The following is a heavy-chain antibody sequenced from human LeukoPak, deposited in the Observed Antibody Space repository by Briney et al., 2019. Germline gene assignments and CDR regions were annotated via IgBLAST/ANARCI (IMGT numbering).Heavy chain of an antibody. CDR2: IYADGNT. D-gene: IGHD1-1*01. Sequence: GGSLRLSCAASGFIVNTNYMTWVRQAPGRGLEWVSFIYADGNTYYAESVKGRFTISRDNAKNTLYLQLNSLRAEDTAVYYCAKDKVERYFFDYWGQGTLVTVPS. V-gene: IGHV3-53*01. J-gene: IGHJ4*02. CDR3: AKDKVERYFFDY. CDR1: GFIVNTNY.